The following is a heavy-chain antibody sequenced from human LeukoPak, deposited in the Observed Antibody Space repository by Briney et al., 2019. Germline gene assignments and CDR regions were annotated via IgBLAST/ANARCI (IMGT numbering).Heavy chain of an antibody. J-gene: IGHJ4*02. CDR1: GYTFTSYY. D-gene: IGHD1-26*01. CDR2: INPSGGST. V-gene: IGHV1-46*01. Sequence: GASVKVSCKASGYTFTSYYMHWVRQAPGQGLEWMGIINPSGGSTSYAQKFQGRVTMTRDMSTSTVYMELSSLRSEDTAVYYCARVGVDSGSYSGSFDYWGQGTLVTVSS. CDR3: ARVGVDSGSYSGSFDY.